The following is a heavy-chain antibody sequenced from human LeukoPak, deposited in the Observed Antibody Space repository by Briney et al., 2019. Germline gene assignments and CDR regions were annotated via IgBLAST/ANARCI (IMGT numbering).Heavy chain of an antibody. CDR3: ARMSGIAVAAIWISYFDY. CDR1: GFTFGAYY. D-gene: IGHD6-19*01. CDR2: IKQDGSEK. J-gene: IGHJ4*02. V-gene: IGHV3-7*03. Sequence: GGSLRLSCAASGFTFGAYYMTWVRQALGKGLEWVANIKQDGSEKYYVDSVKGRFTISRDNANNSLYLQMNSLRTEDTAVYYCARMSGIAVAAIWISYFDYWGQGTLVTVSS.